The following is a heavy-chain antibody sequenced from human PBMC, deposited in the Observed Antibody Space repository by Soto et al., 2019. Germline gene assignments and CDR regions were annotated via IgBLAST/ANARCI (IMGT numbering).Heavy chain of an antibody. D-gene: IGHD4-17*01. V-gene: IGHV4-31*03. J-gene: IGHJ4*02. CDR1: GTSISTGGYY. CDR2: IYYSGSP. CDR3: ARLAYGGNPYYFDY. Sequence: SETLSLTCTVSGTSISTGGYYWSWIRQHPGKGLEWVGYIYYSGSPYHNPSLKSRVITSVDTSKNEFSLKLSSVTAADTAVYYCARLAYGGNPYYFDYWGQGTLVTVSS.